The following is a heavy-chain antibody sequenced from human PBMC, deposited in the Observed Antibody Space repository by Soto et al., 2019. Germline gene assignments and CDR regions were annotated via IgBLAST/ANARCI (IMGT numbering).Heavy chain of an antibody. CDR1: GFSLSTNEVG. CDR2: IYWNDDA. Sequence: SGPTLVNPTQTLTLTCTFSGFSLSTNEVGVAWIRQPPGKALEWLALIYWNDDARYSPSLKNRLTITKDTSKNQVVLTMTNMDPVDTATYFCVHDGKLGYTGYDRFDYWGQGTLVTVSS. V-gene: IGHV2-5*01. J-gene: IGHJ4*02. CDR3: VHDGKLGYTGYDRFDY. D-gene: IGHD5-12*01.